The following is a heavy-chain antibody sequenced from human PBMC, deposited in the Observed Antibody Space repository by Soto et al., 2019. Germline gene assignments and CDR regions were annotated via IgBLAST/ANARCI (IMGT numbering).Heavy chain of an antibody. CDR2: ISYDGSNK. CDR1: GFTFSSYA. J-gene: IGHJ4*02. D-gene: IGHD6-19*01. V-gene: IGHV3-30-3*01. CDR3: ARGLTKQWLVPSN. Sequence: QVQLVESGGGVVQPGRSLRLSCAASGFTFSSYAMHWVRQAPGKGLEWVAVISYDGSNKYYADSVKGRFTISRDNSKNTLYLQMNSLRAEDTAVYYCARGLTKQWLVPSNWGQGTLVTVSS.